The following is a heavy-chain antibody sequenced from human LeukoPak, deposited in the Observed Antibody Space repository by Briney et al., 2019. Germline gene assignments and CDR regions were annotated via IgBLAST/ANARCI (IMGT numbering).Heavy chain of an antibody. Sequence: GESLKISCKGSGHSFTSYWIGWVRQMPGKGLEWMGIIYPGDSDTRYSPSFQGQVTISADKSISTAYLQWSSLKASDTAMYYCARQGLVLDDYMDVWGKGTAVTVSS. CDR1: GHSFTSYW. CDR2: IYPGDSDT. V-gene: IGHV5-51*01. D-gene: IGHD6-19*01. J-gene: IGHJ6*03. CDR3: ARQGLVLDDYMDV.